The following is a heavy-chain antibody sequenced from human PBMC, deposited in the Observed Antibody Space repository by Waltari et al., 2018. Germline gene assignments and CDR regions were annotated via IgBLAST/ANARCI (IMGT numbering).Heavy chain of an antibody. CDR1: GFTFSNYA. V-gene: IGHV3-23*01. J-gene: IGHJ5*02. D-gene: IGHD5-18*01. Sequence: EVKLLQSGGDLVQPGGSLRLSCAASGFTFSNYAMDWVRQAPGEGLEWGASSSGSGDSVDSADSVKGRFTTSRDNSKNIMYLQMNSLRAEDTAVYYCARDDIQLWFYLWGQGTLVTVSS. CDR3: ARDDIQLWFYL. CDR2: SSGSGDSV.